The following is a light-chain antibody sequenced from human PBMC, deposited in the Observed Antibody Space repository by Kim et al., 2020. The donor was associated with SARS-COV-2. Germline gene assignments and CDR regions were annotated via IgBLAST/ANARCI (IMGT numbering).Light chain of an antibody. CDR3: QQYNSYSIT. J-gene: IGKJ4*01. V-gene: IGKV1-5*03. Sequence: ASVGDRVTIPCRASQSISSWLAWYQQKPGKAPKLLIYKASSLESGVPSRFSGSGSGTEFTLTISSLQPDDFATYYCQQYNSYSITFGGGTKVDIK. CDR1: QSISSW. CDR2: KAS.